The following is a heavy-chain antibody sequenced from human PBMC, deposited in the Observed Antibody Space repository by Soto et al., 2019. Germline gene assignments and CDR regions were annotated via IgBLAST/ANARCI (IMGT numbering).Heavy chain of an antibody. CDR1: GYSSTSYR. CDR2: IYPGDSDT. D-gene: IGHD6-13*01. CDR3: ARTSAAGKYYYGMDV. J-gene: IGHJ6*02. Sequence: PGESLKISCKGSGYSSTSYRIGWVRQMPGKGLEWMGIIYPGDSDTRYSPSFQGQVTISADKSISTAYLQWSSLKASDTAMYYCARTSAAGKYYYGMDVWGQGTTVTVSS. V-gene: IGHV5-51*01.